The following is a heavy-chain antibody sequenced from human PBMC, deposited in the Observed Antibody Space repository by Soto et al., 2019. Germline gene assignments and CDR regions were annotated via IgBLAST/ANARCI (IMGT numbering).Heavy chain of an antibody. Sequence: SETLFLTCTVFGGSISICGYYWILIRHNPGKGLDCIWYIYYSVSIYYNPSLKSRVTISVDTSKNQFSLKLSSVIAGDRAVYYCERYVRDGYNWWSGMDVWGQGNRVTVSS. V-gene: IGHV4-31*03. J-gene: IGHJ6*02. D-gene: IGHD5-12*01. CDR1: GGSISICGYY. CDR3: ERYVRDGYNWWSGMDV. CDR2: IYYSVSI.